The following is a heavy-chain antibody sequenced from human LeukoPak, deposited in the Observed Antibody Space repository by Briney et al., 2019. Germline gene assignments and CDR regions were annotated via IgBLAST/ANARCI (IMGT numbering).Heavy chain of an antibody. Sequence: GGSLRLSCAASGFTVSSNFMSWVRQAPGKGLEWVSVIYSGGNTYYADSVKGRFTISRDNSKNTLYLQMNSLRVEDTAVYYCAKMYGNNFDYWGQGTLVTVSS. CDR1: GFTVSSNF. D-gene: IGHD1-14*01. CDR2: IYSGGNT. CDR3: AKMYGNNFDY. J-gene: IGHJ4*02. V-gene: IGHV3-53*01.